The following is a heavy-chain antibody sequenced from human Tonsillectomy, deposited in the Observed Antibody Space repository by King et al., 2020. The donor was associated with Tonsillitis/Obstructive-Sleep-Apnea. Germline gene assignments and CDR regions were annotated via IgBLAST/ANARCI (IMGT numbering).Heavy chain of an antibody. CDR1: GGSLSGYY. Sequence: VQLQQWGAGLLKPSETLSLTCAVYGGSLSGYYWSWIRQPPGKGLEWIGEISHSGSTKYNSSLKSRVTISVDTSKNQFSLKLSSVTAADTAVYYCAREDYYDNGGYEVWGQGPLVTASS. CDR2: ISHSGST. J-gene: IGHJ4*02. V-gene: IGHV4-34*01. D-gene: IGHD3-22*01. CDR3: AREDYYDNGGYEV.